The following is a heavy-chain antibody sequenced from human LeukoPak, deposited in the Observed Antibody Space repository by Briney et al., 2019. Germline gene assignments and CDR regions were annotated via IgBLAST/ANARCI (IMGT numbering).Heavy chain of an antibody. CDR3: TTGYYNFWSGYRVYYFDY. CDR2: IKSKTDGGST. J-gene: IGHJ4*02. V-gene: IGHV3-15*01. Sequence: GGSLRLSCAASGFTFSNAWMSWVRQAPGKGLEWVGRIKSKTDGGSTDYAAPVKSRFSISRDDSKNTLYLQMNSLKTEDTAVYFCTTGYYNFWSGYRVYYFDYWGQGTLVTVSS. CDR1: GFTFSNAW. D-gene: IGHD3-3*01.